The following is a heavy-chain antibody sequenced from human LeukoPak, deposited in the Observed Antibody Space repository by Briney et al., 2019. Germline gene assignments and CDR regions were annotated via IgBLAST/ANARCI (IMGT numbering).Heavy chain of an antibody. J-gene: IGHJ4*02. Sequence: PGGSLRLSCAASGFSLSAYGVHWVRQAPSKGLEWVAVIWYDGTSKDYADSVKGRFTFSRDNSKNTLYLQMNSLTVEDTAVYYCARSQSSSLIDYWGQGTLVTVSS. D-gene: IGHD6-13*01. CDR3: ARSQSSSLIDY. CDR2: IWYDGTSK. CDR1: GFSLSAYG. V-gene: IGHV3-33*01.